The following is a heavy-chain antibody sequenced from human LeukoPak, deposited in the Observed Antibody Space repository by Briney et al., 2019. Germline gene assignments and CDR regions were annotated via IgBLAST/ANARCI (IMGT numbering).Heavy chain of an antibody. CDR2: INHSGST. CDR3: ARGLGVEMATIPFDY. CDR1: GGSFSGYY. V-gene: IGHV4-34*01. J-gene: IGHJ4*02. Sequence: SETLSLTCAVYGGSFSGYYWSWIRPPPGKGLEWIGEINHSGSTNYNPSLKSRVTISVDTSKNQFSLKLSSVTAADTAVYYCARGLGVEMATIPFDYWGQGTLVTVSS. D-gene: IGHD5-24*01.